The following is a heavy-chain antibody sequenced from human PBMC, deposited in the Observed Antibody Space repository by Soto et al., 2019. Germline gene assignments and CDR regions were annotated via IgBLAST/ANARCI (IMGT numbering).Heavy chain of an antibody. CDR1: GFMFSSAW. V-gene: IGHV3-15*01. CDR2: IKSKSDGGAR. Sequence: EVQLVESGGDLVKPGGSLRLSCVTSGFMFSSAWMSWVRQAPGKGLEWVGRIKSKSDGGARDYAAPVKGRFSISRDDSKNTVYLQMNSLSAEDTAVYYCVEGWNDFWGQGTLVTVSS. D-gene: IGHD1-1*01. J-gene: IGHJ4*02. CDR3: VEGWNDF.